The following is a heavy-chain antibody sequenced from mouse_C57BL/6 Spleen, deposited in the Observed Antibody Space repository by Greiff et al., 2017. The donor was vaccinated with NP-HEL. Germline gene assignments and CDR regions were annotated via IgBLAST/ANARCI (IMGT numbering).Heavy chain of an antibody. CDR3: ARSSYYYGSSYPAWFAY. CDR1: GYSFTGYY. J-gene: IGHJ3*01. V-gene: IGHV1-42*01. CDR2: INPRTGGT. D-gene: IGHD1-1*01. Sequence: EVQLQQSGPELVKPGASVKISCKASGYSFTGYYMNWVKQSPEKSLEWIGEINPRTGGTTYNQKFKAKATLTVDKSSSTAYMQLKSLTSEDSAVYYCARSSYYYGSSYPAWFAYWGQGTLVTVSA.